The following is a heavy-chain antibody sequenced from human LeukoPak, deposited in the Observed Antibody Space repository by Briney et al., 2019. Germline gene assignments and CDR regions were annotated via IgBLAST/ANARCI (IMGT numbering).Heavy chain of an antibody. V-gene: IGHV3-7*01. CDR3: ARDAYSTMRRYYYYYYMDV. CDR1: GFTFSSYW. J-gene: IGHJ6*03. Sequence: PGGSLRLSCAASGFTFSSYWMSWVRQAPGKGLEWVANIKQDGSEKYYVDSVKGRFTISRDNAKNSLYLQMISLRAEDTAVYYCARDAYSTMRRYYYYYYMDVWGKGTTVTVSS. CDR2: IKQDGSEK. D-gene: IGHD4-11*01.